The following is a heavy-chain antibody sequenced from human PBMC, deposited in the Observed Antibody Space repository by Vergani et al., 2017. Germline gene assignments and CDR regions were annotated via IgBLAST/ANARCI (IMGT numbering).Heavy chain of an antibody. CDR3: ARDWNSGSYLDAFDI. CDR2: INHSGST. D-gene: IGHD1-26*01. CDR1: GGSFSGYY. J-gene: IGHJ3*02. Sequence: QVQLQQWGAGLLKPSETLSLTCAVYGGSFSGYYWSWIRQPPGKGLEWIGEINHSGSTNYNPSLKSRVTISVDTSKNQFSLKLSSVTAADTAVYYCARDWNSGSYLDAFDIWGQGTMVTVSS. V-gene: IGHV4-34*01.